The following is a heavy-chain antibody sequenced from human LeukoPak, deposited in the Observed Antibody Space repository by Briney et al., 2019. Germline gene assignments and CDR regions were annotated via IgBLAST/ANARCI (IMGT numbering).Heavy chain of an antibody. D-gene: IGHD3-16*02. V-gene: IGHV4-4*07. Sequence: SETLSLTCTVSGGSIGSYYWSWIRQPAGKGLEWIGRIYTSGSTNYNPSLKSRVTMSVDTSKNQFSLKLSSVTAADTAVYYCAREYDYVWGSYRYYAFDIWGQGTMVTVSS. J-gene: IGHJ3*02. CDR3: AREYDYVWGSYRYYAFDI. CDR2: IYTSGST. CDR1: GGSIGSYY.